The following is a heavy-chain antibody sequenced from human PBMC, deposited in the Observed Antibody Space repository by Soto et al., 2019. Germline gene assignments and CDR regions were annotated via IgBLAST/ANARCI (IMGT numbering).Heavy chain of an antibody. CDR3: ARGFGQYGNYRFDP. D-gene: IGHD3-16*01. J-gene: IGHJ5*02. Sequence: GGSLRLSCAASGFTFSDYGTHWVRQTPGKGLEWVALIWHDGNEKYYADSAKGRFTVSRDNSKNTLYLQMNSLRAEDTALYYWARGFGQYGNYRFDPWGQGTLVTVSS. CDR1: GFTFSDYG. V-gene: IGHV3-33*01. CDR2: IWHDGNEK.